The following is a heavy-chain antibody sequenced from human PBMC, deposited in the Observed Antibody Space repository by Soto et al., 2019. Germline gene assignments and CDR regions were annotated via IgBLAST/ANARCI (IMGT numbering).Heavy chain of an antibody. CDR3: ASLIAVAGNFDY. CDR2: ISSSSYI. V-gene: IGHV3-21*01. CDR1: GFTFSSYS. J-gene: IGHJ4*02. D-gene: IGHD6-19*01. Sequence: GGSLRLSCAASGFTFSSYSMNWVRQAPGKGLEWVSSISSSSYIYYADSVKGRFTISRDNAKNSLYLQMNSLRAEDTAVYYCASLIAVAGNFDYWGQGTLVTVSS.